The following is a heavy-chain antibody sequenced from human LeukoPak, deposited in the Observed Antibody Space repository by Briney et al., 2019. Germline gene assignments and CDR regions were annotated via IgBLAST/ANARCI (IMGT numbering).Heavy chain of an antibody. J-gene: IGHJ4*02. CDR1: GFTFSSYG. D-gene: IGHD3-22*01. CDR3: AKTNGYYSD. V-gene: IGHV3-23*01. Sequence: GGSLRLSCAASGFTFSSYGMNWVRQAPGKGLEWVSGISGSGGTTYYADSVKGRFTISRDNSKNSLSLQVRSLRAEDTAVYYCAKTNGYYSDWGQGTLVTVSS. CDR2: ISGSGGTT.